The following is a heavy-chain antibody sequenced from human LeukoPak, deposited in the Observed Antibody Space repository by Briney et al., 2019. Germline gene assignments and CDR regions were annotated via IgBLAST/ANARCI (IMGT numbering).Heavy chain of an antibody. Sequence: GGSLRLSCAASGFTFSSYAMSWVRQAPGKGLEWVSAISGSGGSTYYADSVKGRFTISRDNPKNTLYLQMNSLRAEDTAVYYCAKSYYDILTGPPYDPWGQGTLVTVSS. J-gene: IGHJ5*02. V-gene: IGHV3-23*01. CDR2: ISGSGGST. D-gene: IGHD3-9*01. CDR1: GFTFSSYA. CDR3: AKSYYDILTGPPYDP.